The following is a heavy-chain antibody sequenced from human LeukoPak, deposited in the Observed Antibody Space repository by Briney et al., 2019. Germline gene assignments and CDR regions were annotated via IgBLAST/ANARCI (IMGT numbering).Heavy chain of an antibody. D-gene: IGHD6-13*01. V-gene: IGHV1-24*01. J-gene: IGHJ4*02. CDR1: GYTLTELS. CDR2: FGPEDGET. Sequence: ASVKVSCKVSGYTLTELSMHWVRQAPGKGLEWMGGFGPEDGETIYAQKFQGRVTMTEDTSTDTAYMELSSLRSEDTAVYYCATRGYSSSWYVYWGQGTLVTVSS. CDR3: ATRGYSSSWYVY.